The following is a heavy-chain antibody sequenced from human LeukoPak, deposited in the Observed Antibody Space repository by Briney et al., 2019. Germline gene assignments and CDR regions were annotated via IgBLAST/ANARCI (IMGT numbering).Heavy chain of an antibody. J-gene: IGHJ4*02. CDR1: GFTFSIYA. D-gene: IGHD2-15*01. Sequence: GGSLRLTCAASGFTFSIYAMSWVRQAPGKGLQWVSSITSRGESTWYVDSVKGRFTITRDNSENTLYLQMNSLRAEDTAVYYCAKDLGYCSGGSCPPSHYWGQGTLVTVSS. V-gene: IGHV3-23*01. CDR2: ITSRGEST. CDR3: AKDLGYCSGGSCPPSHY.